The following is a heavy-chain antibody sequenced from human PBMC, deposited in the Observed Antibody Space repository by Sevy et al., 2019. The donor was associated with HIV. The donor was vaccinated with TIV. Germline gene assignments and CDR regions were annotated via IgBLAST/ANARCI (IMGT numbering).Heavy chain of an antibody. CDR3: ARGQPPSRLNWFDP. Sequence: GESLKISCAASGFTFSSYWMSWVRQAPGKGLEWVANIKQDGSEKYYVDSVKGRFTISRDNAKNSLYLQMNSLRAEDTAVYYCARGQPPSRLNWFDPWGQGTLVTVSS. CDR1: GFTFSSYW. D-gene: IGHD4-17*01. V-gene: IGHV3-7*03. J-gene: IGHJ5*02. CDR2: IKQDGSEK.